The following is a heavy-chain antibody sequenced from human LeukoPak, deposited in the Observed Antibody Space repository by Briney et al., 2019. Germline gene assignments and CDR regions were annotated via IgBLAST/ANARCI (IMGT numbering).Heavy chain of an antibody. D-gene: IGHD6-6*01. CDR1: GLSVSSSY. CDR3: ARVGSIAGADFDY. J-gene: IGHJ4*02. CDR2: IYTGGTT. V-gene: IGHV3-66*01. Sequence: GGSLRLSCAASGLSVSSSYMSWVRQPPGKGLEWVSIIYTGGTTHYVDSVKGRFTISRDTSKNTLYLQMNSLRAEDTAVYYCARVGSIAGADFDYWGQGTLVTVSS.